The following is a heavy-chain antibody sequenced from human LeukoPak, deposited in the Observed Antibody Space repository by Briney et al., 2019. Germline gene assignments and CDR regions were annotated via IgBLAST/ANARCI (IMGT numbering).Heavy chain of an antibody. V-gene: IGHV1-46*01. CDR3: ARDRSPTYYDSSGYYY. D-gene: IGHD3-22*01. Sequence: ASVKVPCKASGYTFTSYYMHWVRQAPGQGLEWMGIINPSGGSTSYAQKFQGRVTMTRDTSTSTVYMELSSLRSEDTAVYYCARDRSPTYYDSSGYYYWGQGTLVTVSS. CDR2: INPSGGST. J-gene: IGHJ4*02. CDR1: GYTFTSYY.